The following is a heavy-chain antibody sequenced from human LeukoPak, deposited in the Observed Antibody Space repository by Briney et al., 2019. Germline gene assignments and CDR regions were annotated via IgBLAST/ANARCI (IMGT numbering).Heavy chain of an antibody. V-gene: IGHV1-18*01. CDR2: ISGYNANT. J-gene: IGHJ3*02. CDR3: ARDLFYYSGTYSDVFDI. D-gene: IGHD3-10*01. Sequence: ASVNVSCKASGYPFSTYGISWVRQAPGQGLEWMGWISGYNANTYYAQNLQGRVTMTTDTSTSTVYMELRTLRSDDTALYYCARDLFYYSGTYSDVFDIWGQGTMVTVSS. CDR1: GYPFSTYG.